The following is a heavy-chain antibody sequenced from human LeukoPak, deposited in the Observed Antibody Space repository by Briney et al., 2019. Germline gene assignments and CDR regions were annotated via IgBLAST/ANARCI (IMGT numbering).Heavy chain of an antibody. V-gene: IGHV4-59*01. Sequence: SETLSLTCTVSGGPINHYYWSWIRQPPGKGLEWIRYTYYSGSTNYNPSLKSRVTISVDTSKNQFSLKLSSVTAANTAVYYCARSRYYYDSSGYYYFDYWGQGTLVTVSS. J-gene: IGHJ4*02. CDR1: GGPINHYY. CDR3: ARSRYYYDSSGYYYFDY. CDR2: TYYSGST. D-gene: IGHD3-22*01.